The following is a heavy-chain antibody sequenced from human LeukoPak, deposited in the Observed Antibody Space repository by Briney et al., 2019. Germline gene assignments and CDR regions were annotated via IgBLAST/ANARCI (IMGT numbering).Heavy chain of an antibody. Sequence: GGSLRLSCAVSGVTVTGSYIHWVRRAPGKGLEWVSVLYSRGDAYYADSMKGRFTISRDNSKNTVDLQMNDLRAEDTAVYYCAKGVVVAPDVTPFDYWGQGTLVTVSS. D-gene: IGHD2-2*01. CDR3: AKGVVVAPDVTPFDY. CDR1: GVTVTGSY. J-gene: IGHJ4*02. V-gene: IGHV3-66*01. CDR2: LYSRGDA.